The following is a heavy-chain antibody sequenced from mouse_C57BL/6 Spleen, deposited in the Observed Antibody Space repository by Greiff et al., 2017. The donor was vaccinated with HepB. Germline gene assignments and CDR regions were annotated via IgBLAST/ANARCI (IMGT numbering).Heavy chain of an antibody. CDR3: AREGYLYAMDY. CDR1: GYSFTGYY. CDR2: IYPYNGVS. Sequence: EVKLMESGPELVKPGASVKISSKASGYSFTGYYMHWVKQSHGNILDWIGYIYPYNGVSSYNQKFKGKATLTVDKSSSTAYMELRSLTSEDSAVYYCAREGYLYAMDYWGQGTSVTVSS. J-gene: IGHJ4*01. D-gene: IGHD2-2*01. V-gene: IGHV1-31*01.